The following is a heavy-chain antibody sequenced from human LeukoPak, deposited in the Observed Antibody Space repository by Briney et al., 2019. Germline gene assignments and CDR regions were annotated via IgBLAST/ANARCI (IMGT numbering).Heavy chain of an antibody. CDR3: AKDSPRDDYVRGSYRYSRRGLDI. D-gene: IGHD3-16*02. J-gene: IGHJ3*02. Sequence: ASVKVSCTASGYAFSSYGISWVRQAPGQGLEWMGWISAYNGKTKYAEKFQGRLTMTTETSTSIAYMELRSLTSGDTAVYYCAKDSPRDDYVRGSYRYSRRGLDIWGQGTLVTASS. CDR1: GYAFSSYG. CDR2: ISAYNGKT. V-gene: IGHV1-18*01.